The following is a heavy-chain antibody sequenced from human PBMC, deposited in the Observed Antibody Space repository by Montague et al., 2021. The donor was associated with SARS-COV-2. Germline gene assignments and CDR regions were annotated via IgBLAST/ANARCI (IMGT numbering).Heavy chain of an antibody. J-gene: IGHJ4*02. CDR1: GGSISNYY. V-gene: IGHV4-59*13. CDR2: VYFAGKT. CDR3: ARGANYTCGWHPSGVLDY. Sequence: SETLSLTCTVSGGSISNYYWSWIRQSPGRGLEWIGYVYFAGKTNYNPSLKSRVTISVDTSKNQFSLRLTSVIAADSAVYYCARGANYTCGWHPSGVLDYWGQGALVIVSS. D-gene: IGHD6-19*01.